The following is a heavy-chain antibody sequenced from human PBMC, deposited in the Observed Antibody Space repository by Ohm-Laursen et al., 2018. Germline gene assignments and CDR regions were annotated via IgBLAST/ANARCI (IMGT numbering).Heavy chain of an antibody. V-gene: IGHV3-33*01. CDR1: GFTFSSYG. J-gene: IGHJ3*02. CDR2: IWYDGSNK. Sequence: SLRLSCTAPGFTFSSYGMHWVRQAPGKGLEWVAVIWYDGSNKYYADSVKGRFTISRDNSKNTLYLQMNSLRAEDTAVYYCARDTGSDAFDIWGQGTMVTVSS. D-gene: IGHD4-17*01. CDR3: ARDTGSDAFDI.